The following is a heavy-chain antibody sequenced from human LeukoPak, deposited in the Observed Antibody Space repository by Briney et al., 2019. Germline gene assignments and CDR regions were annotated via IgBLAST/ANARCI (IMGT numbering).Heavy chain of an antibody. CDR3: AREESVHGFDY. CDR2: INSDGSST. J-gene: IGHJ4*02. CDR1: GFTFSNYW. V-gene: IGHV3-74*01. D-gene: IGHD2/OR15-2a*01. Sequence: PGGSLRLSCAASGFTFSNYWMHWVRQAPGKGLVWVSRINSDGSSTSYADSVKGRFTISRDNAKNTLYLQMNSLRAEDTAVYYCAREESVHGFDYWGQGTLVTVSS.